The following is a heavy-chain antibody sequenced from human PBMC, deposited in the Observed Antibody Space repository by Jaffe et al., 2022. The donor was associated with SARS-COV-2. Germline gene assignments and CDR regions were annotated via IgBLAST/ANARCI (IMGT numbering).Heavy chain of an antibody. CDR3: TTDPTTAGRYCGGDCYSFDY. J-gene: IGHJ4*02. CDR1: GFTFSNAW. D-gene: IGHD2-21*02. CDR2: IKSKTDGGTT. Sequence: EVQLVESGGGLVKPGGSLRLSCAASGFTFSNAWMSWVRQAPGKGLEWVGRIKSKTDGGTTDYAAPVKGRFTISRDDSKNTLYLQMNSLKTEDTAVYYCTTDPTTAGRYCGGDCYSFDYWGQGTLVTVSS. V-gene: IGHV3-15*01.